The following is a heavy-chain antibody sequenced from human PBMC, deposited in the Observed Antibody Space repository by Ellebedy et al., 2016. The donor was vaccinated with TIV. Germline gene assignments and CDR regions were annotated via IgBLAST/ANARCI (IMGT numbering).Heavy chain of an antibody. Sequence: AASVKVSCKASGYTFTSYAMNWVRQAPGQGLEWMGRIIPILGIANYAQKFQGRVTITADKSTSTAYMELSSLRSEDTAVYYCARDNSPRIDWNDVPNWFDPWGQGTLVTVSS. CDR1: GYTFTSYA. CDR3: ARDNSPRIDWNDVPNWFDP. D-gene: IGHD1-1*01. CDR2: IIPILGIA. J-gene: IGHJ5*02. V-gene: IGHV1-69*04.